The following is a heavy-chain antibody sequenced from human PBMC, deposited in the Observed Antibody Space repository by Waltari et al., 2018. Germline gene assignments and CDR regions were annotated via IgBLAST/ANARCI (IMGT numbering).Heavy chain of an antibody. Sequence: QVQLVQSGAEVKKPGASVKVSCKASGYTFTGYYMHWVRPAPGQGLEWMGWSNPNSGGTNYAQKFQGRVTMTRDTSISTAYMELSRLRSDDTAVYYCARDQDFWSGYQNNWYFDLWGRGTLVTVSS. J-gene: IGHJ2*01. CDR2: SNPNSGGT. V-gene: IGHV1-2*02. CDR3: ARDQDFWSGYQNNWYFDL. D-gene: IGHD3-3*01. CDR1: GYTFTGYY.